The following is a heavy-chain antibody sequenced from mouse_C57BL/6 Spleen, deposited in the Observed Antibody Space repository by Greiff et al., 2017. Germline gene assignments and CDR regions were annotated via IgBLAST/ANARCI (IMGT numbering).Heavy chain of an antibody. J-gene: IGHJ1*03. CDR1: GFTFSDYG. CDR3: ARREELRKYFDV. D-gene: IGHD1-1*01. CDR2: ISSGSSTI. V-gene: IGHV5-17*01. Sequence: EVQVVESGGGLVKPGGSLKLSCAASGFTFSDYGMHWVRQAPEKGLEWVAYISSGSSTIYYADTVKGRFTISRDNAKNTLFLQMTSLRSEDTAMYYCARREELRKYFDVWGTGTTVTVSS.